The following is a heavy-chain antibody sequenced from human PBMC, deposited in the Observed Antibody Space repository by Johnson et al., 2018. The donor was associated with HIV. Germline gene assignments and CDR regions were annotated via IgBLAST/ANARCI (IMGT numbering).Heavy chain of an antibody. CDR1: GFIFSSYA. D-gene: IGHD5-18*01. J-gene: IGHJ3*02. V-gene: IGHV3-30-3*01. CDR2: ISFDGSNT. CDR3: ARQRYTTMVSAFDI. Sequence: QVQLVESGGGVVQPGRSLRLSCAASGFIFSSYAMHWVRRAPGKGLEWVAVISFDGSNTYYADSVKGRFTISRDNSKNTLYLQMTSLRAEDTAVYYCARQRYTTMVSAFDIWGQGTMVTVSS.